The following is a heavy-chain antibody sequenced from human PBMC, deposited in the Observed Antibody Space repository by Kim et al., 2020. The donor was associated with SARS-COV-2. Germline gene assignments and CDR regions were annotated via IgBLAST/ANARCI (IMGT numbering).Heavy chain of an antibody. V-gene: IGHV3-33*01. CDR3: ARDYCSSTSCYVGYYFDY. J-gene: IGHJ4*02. Sequence: GGSLRLSCAASGFTFSSYGMHWVRQAPGKGLEWVAVIWYGGSNKYYADSVKGRFTISRDNSKNTLYLQMNSLRAEDTAVYYCARDYCSSTSCYVGYYFDYWGQGTLVTVSS. D-gene: IGHD2-2*01. CDR1: GFTFSSYG. CDR2: IWYGGSNK.